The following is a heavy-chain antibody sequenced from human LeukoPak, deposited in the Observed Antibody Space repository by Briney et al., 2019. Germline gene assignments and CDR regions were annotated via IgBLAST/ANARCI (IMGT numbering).Heavy chain of an antibody. CDR3: TKRGAYYVDY. V-gene: IGHV3-23*01. D-gene: IGHD3-16*01. J-gene: IGHJ4*02. CDR2: ITSGDGSP. CDR1: GFTFGTFA. Sequence: PGGSLRLSCAASGFTFGTFAMSWVRQTPEKGLEWVSTITSGDGSPYYADSVKGRFTISRDNSNNMLYLQMNSLRAEDTAVYYCTKRGAYYVDYWGRGIPVTVSS.